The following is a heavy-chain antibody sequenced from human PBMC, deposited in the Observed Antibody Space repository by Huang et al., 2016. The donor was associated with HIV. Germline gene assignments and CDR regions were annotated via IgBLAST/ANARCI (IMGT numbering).Heavy chain of an antibody. Sequence: QVQLVQSGAEVKKPGASVKVSCKVSGYTLTELSIHWVRQAPGKGLEWVGGCDPEDGETIFAKKFQGRVTMTEDIFTDTAYMELGSLRSEDTAVYYCVRDTPTVGGGFDYWGQGTLVTVSS. CDR3: VRDTPTVGGGFDY. CDR2: CDPEDGET. J-gene: IGHJ4*02. V-gene: IGHV1-24*01. D-gene: IGHD2-15*01. CDR1: GYTLTELS.